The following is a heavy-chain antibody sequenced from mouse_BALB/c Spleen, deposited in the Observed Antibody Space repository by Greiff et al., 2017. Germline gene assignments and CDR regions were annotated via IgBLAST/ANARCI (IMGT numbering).Heavy chain of an antibody. V-gene: IGHV8-12*01. J-gene: IGHJ4*01. CDR1: GFSLSTSGMG. D-gene: IGHD2-14*01. CDR3: ARRREYDAPYYAMDY. Sequence: QVTLKVSGPGILQPSQTLSLTCSFSGFSLSTSGMGVSWIRQPSGKGLEWLAHIYWDDDKRYNPSLKSRLTISKDTSRNQVFLKITSVDTADTATYYGARRREYDAPYYAMDYWGQGTSVTVAS. CDR2: IYWDDDK.